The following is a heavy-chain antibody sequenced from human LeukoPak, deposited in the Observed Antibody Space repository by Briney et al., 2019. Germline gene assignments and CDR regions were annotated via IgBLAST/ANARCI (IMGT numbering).Heavy chain of an antibody. D-gene: IGHD2-15*01. CDR2: INHSGST. J-gene: IGHJ4*02. V-gene: IGHV4-34*01. Sequence: SETLSLTCAVYGGSFSGYYWSWVRQPPGKGLEWIGEINHSGSTNYNPSLKSRVTISVDTSKNQFSLKLSSVTAADTAVYYCAEGYCSGGSCYSYWGQGTLVTVSS. CDR1: GGSFSGYY. CDR3: AEGYCSGGSCYSY.